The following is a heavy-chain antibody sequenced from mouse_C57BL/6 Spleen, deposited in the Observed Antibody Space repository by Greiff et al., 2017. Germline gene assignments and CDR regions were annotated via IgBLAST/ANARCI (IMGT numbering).Heavy chain of an antibody. CDR2: IWGVGST. J-gene: IGHJ3*01. V-gene: IGHV2-6*01. CDR3: ASGGDSSGYGFAY. Sequence: VQLVESGPGLVAPSQSLSITCTVSGFSLTSYGVDWVRQSPGKGLEWLGVIWGVGSTNYNSALKSRLSISKDNSKSQVFLKMNSLQTDDTAMYYCASGGDSSGYGFAYWGQGTLVTVSA. CDR1: GFSLTSYG. D-gene: IGHD3-2*02.